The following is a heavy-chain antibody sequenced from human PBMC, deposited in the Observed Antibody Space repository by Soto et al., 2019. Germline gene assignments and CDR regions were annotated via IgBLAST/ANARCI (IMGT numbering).Heavy chain of an antibody. CDR2: IWYDGSNK. D-gene: IGHD1-26*01. CDR3: AREIDWYSNSSGFDN. CDR1: GFTFSSYG. V-gene: IGHV3-33*01. Sequence: PCGSLRLSCAASGFTFSSYGMHWVRQAPGKGLEWVAVIWYDGSNKHYADPVKGRFTISRDNSRNTLSLQMNSLRAEDTAIYYCAREIDWYSNSSGFDNWGQGTLVTVSS. J-gene: IGHJ4*02.